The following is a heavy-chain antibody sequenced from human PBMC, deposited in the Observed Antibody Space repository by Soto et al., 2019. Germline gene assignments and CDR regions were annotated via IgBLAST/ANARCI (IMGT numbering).Heavy chain of an antibody. D-gene: IGHD2-15*01. CDR3: ESGFDIDVLYNGGHP. CDR2: ILHIGST. CDR1: GGSISTTHW. V-gene: IGHV4-4*02. J-gene: IGHJ5*02. Sequence: VQLQESGPGLVKPSGTLSLTCTVSGGSISTTHWWSWVRQSPGKGLEWIGEILHIGSTNYDPSRKSRVTISIDKSKNQLSLRLSSVTAADTAVYYCESGFDIDVLYNGGHPWGQGTLVSVSS.